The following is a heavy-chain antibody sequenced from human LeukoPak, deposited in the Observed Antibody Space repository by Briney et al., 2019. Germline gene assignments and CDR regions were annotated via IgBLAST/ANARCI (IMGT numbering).Heavy chain of an antibody. D-gene: IGHD3-22*01. CDR2: ISHSGSS. Sequence: SETLSLTCAVSGYSISSGHFWGWIRQPPGEGLEWIGSISHSGSSYSKPSLRGRVIISVDTSNNQFSLKLTSVTAADTATYYCARDGYYYDGSFEYWGPGIRVAASS. CDR1: GYSISSGHF. CDR3: ARDGYYYDGSFEY. V-gene: IGHV4-38-2*02. J-gene: IGHJ4*02.